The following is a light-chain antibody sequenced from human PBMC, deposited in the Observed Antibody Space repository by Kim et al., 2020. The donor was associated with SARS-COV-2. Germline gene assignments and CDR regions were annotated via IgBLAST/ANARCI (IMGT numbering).Light chain of an antibody. CDR2: GTS. CDR3: QESGSLFT. CDR1: QSVSSNY. Sequence: PGERATLSCRASQSVSSNYIAWYQQKPGQAPRLLIYGTSNRATGIPDRFGGSGSGTDFRLTISRLEPEDFAVYYCQESGSLFTFGPGTKLEI. J-gene: IGKJ2*01. V-gene: IGKV3-20*01.